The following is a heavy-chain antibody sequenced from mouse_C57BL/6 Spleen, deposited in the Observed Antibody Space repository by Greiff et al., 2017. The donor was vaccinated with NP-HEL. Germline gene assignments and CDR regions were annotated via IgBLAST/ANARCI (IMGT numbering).Heavy chain of an antibody. V-gene: IGHV1-69*01. D-gene: IGHD2-5*01. CDR1: GYTFTSYW. CDR3: ARLYSNYYFGY. CDR2: IDPSDSYT. Sequence: VKLQQPGAELVMPGASVKLSCKASGYTFTSYWMHWVKQRPGQGLEWIGEIDPSDSYTNYNQKFKGKSTLTVDKSSSTAYMQLSNLTSEDSAVYYCARLYSNYYFGYWGQGATLTVSS. J-gene: IGHJ2*01.